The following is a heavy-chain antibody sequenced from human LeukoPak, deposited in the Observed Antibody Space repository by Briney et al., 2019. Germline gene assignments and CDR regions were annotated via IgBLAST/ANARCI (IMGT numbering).Heavy chain of an antibody. Sequence: GGSLRLSCAASGFTFSTYVMIWVRQAPGKGLEWVSVISGSGGSTTYADSVKGRFTISRDNSNNTLYLQMNSLRAEDTAVYYCAKSAGGFWVVLGLLFGPFDYWGQGILVTVSS. J-gene: IGHJ4*02. D-gene: IGHD2-2*01. CDR2: ISGSGGST. V-gene: IGHV3-23*01. CDR3: AKSAGGFWVVLGLLFGPFDY. CDR1: GFTFSTYV.